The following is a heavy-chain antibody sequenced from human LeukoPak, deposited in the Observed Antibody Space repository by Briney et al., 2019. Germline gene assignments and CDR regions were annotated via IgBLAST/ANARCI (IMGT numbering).Heavy chain of an antibody. D-gene: IGHD2-2*03. CDR2: VHRSGNT. Sequence: KPSETLSLTCSVSGGSISTYYWSWIRQPAGKGLEWIGRVHRSGNTNYNPSLQSRVTISVETSKNQISLRLRFVTAADTAVYYCARGDGYCSSISCLNWFDPWGQGTLVTVSS. V-gene: IGHV4-4*07. CDR1: GGSISTYY. CDR3: ARGDGYCSSISCLNWFDP. J-gene: IGHJ5*02.